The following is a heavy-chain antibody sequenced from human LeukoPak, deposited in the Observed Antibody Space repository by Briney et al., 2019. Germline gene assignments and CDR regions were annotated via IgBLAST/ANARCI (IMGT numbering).Heavy chain of an antibody. D-gene: IGHD3-3*01. V-gene: IGHV4-61*01. J-gene: IGHJ5*02. Sequence: SETLSLTCTVSGGSVSSGSYYWSWIRQPPGKGLEWIGYIYYSGSTNYNPSLKSRVTISVDTSKNQFSLKLSSVTAADTAVYYCARAIFGVALNWFDPWGQGTLVTVSS. CDR2: IYYSGST. CDR1: GGSVSSGSYY. CDR3: ARAIFGVALNWFDP.